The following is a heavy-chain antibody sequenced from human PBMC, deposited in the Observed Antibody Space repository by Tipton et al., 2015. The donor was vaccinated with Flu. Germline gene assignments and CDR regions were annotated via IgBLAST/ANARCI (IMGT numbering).Heavy chain of an antibody. V-gene: IGHV3-30*18. J-gene: IGHJ6*02. CDR1: ASTFSFSNYA. CDR3: AKGGFVLVSDATYGMDV. Sequence: QVQLVQSGGGVVQPGKSLRLSCVASASTFSFSNYAMHWVRQAPGKGLEWVAVISYQGSDHYYADSVKGRFTISRDNSKNTVYMEMNSLRPEDTAVYYCAKGGFVLVSDATYGMDVWGQGTTVTVSS. CDR2: ISYQGSDH. D-gene: IGHD2-2*01.